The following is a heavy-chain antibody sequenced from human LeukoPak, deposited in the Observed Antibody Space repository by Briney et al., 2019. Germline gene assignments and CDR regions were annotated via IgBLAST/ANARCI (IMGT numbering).Heavy chain of an antibody. J-gene: IGHJ4*02. CDR1: GGSFSGYY. Sequence: PSETLSLTCAVYGGSFSGYYWSWIRQPAGKGLEWIGRIYTSGSTNYNPSLKSRVTISVDTSKNQFSLKLSSVTAADTAVYYCARGADYDFWSGYKTNAFDYWGQGTLVTVSS. D-gene: IGHD3-3*01. V-gene: IGHV4-59*10. CDR2: IYTSGST. CDR3: ARGADYDFWSGYKTNAFDY.